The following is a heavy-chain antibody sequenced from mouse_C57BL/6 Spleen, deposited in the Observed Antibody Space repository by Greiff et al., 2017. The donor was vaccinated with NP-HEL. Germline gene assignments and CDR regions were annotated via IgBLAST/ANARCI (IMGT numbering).Heavy chain of an antibody. J-gene: IGHJ4*01. V-gene: IGHV3-6*01. CDR1: GYSITSGYY. CDR3: AREPPSIYYDSYYAMDY. CDR2: ISYDGSN. D-gene: IGHD2-4*01. Sequence: EVQLQESGPGLVKPSQSLSLTCSVTGYSITSGYYWNWIRQFPGNKLEWMGYISYDGSNNYNPSLKNRISITRDTSTNQFFLKLNSVTTEDTATYYCAREPPSIYYDSYYAMDYWGQGTSVTVSS.